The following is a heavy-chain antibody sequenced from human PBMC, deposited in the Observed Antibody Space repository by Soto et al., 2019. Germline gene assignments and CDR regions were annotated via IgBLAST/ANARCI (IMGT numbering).Heavy chain of an antibody. V-gene: IGHV3-23*01. CDR3: ARWGSGSYYDY. Sequence: EVQLLESGGGLVQPGGSLRLSCAASGFTFSSYAMRWVRHAPVKGLEWVSAISGSGDSTYYADSVKGRFTISRDNSKNTLYLQMISLRAEDTAVYYCARWGSGSYYDYWGQGILVTVSS. J-gene: IGHJ4*02. CDR1: GFTFSSYA. D-gene: IGHD1-26*01. CDR2: ISGSGDST.